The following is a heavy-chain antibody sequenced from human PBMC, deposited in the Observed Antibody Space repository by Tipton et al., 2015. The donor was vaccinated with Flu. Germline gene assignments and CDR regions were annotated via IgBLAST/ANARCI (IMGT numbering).Heavy chain of an antibody. J-gene: IGHJ3*01. V-gene: IGHV1-46*04. CDR2: INPSGGGT. CDR1: GYTFTSHY. Sequence: QSGAEVKKPGASVRISCKTSGYTFTSHYIHWVRQGPEQGLEWMGVINPSGGGTTYAQKLQGRVTMTGDTATTTVYMEMSGLRSEDTAMYYCVRFSGGRELATFDVWGQGTRVTVSS. D-gene: IGHD2-15*01. CDR3: VRFSGGRELATFDV.